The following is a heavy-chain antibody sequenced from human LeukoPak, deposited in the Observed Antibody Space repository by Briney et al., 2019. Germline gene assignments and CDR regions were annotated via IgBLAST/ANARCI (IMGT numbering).Heavy chain of an antibody. J-gene: IGHJ4*02. CDR1: GFTVSSSY. V-gene: IGHV3-53*01. D-gene: IGHD6-13*01. CDR2: IYSGGST. CDR3: ARAPGPRAAADY. Sequence: GGSLRLSCAASGFTVSSSYMSWVCQGPRKELEWISVIYSGGSTYYADSVRGRFTVSRDNSKNTLYLQMNSLRAVDTAVYYCARAPGPRAAADYWGQGTLVTVSS.